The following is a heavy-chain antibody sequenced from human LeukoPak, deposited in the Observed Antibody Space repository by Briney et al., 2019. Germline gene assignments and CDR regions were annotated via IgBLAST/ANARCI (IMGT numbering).Heavy chain of an antibody. Sequence: SETLSLTCAVYGGSFSGYYWSWIRQPPGKGLEWIGEINHSGSTNYNPSLKSRATISVDTSKNQFSLKLSSVTAADTALYYCARGEWQPRFDPWGQGTLVTVSS. CDR1: GGSFSGYY. D-gene: IGHD2-8*01. CDR2: INHSGST. J-gene: IGHJ5*02. CDR3: ARGEWQPRFDP. V-gene: IGHV4-34*01.